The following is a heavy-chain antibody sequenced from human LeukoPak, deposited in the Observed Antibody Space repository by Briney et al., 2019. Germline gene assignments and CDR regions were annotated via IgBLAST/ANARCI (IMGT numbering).Heavy chain of an antibody. J-gene: IGHJ4*02. CDR1: GYSISGGYY. V-gene: IGHV4-38-2*02. D-gene: IGHD6-19*01. CDR3: ARNNSNGFDF. Sequence: SETLSLTCTVSGYSISGGYYWGWIRQPPGKGLEWIGTIFQSVSTYYNPSLKSRVTTSVDTSKNQFSLKLSSVTAADTAVYYCARNNSNGFDFWSQGTRVTVSS. CDR2: IFQSVST.